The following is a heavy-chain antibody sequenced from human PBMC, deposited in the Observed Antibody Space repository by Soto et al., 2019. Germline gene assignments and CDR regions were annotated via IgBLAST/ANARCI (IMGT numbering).Heavy chain of an antibody. D-gene: IGHD6-13*01. J-gene: IGHJ6*01. CDR3: ARDKRHSGYSSRWFGMDV. CDR1: GGSISSYY. Sequence: PSETLSLTCTVSGGSISSYYWSWIRQPPGKGLEWIGYIYYSGSTNYNPSLKSRVTISVDTSKNQFSLKLSSVTAADTAVYYCARDKRHSGYSSRWFGMDVWGQGNTVTVS. V-gene: IGHV4-59*01. CDR2: IYYSGST.